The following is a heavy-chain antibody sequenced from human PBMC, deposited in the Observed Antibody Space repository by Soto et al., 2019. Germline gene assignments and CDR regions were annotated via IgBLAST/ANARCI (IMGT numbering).Heavy chain of an antibody. D-gene: IGHD6-19*01. Sequence: PGGSLRLSCVGSGFIFANAWMNWVRQAPGKGLEWVGRLKSKYVGGTTDYGAPVKGRFTISRDNAKNTLYLQMNSLRADDTAVYYCASGLITVAGTRNYWGPGTLVTVSS. CDR2: LKSKYVGGTT. J-gene: IGHJ4*02. CDR1: GFIFANAW. CDR3: ASGLITVAGTRNY. V-gene: IGHV3-15*07.